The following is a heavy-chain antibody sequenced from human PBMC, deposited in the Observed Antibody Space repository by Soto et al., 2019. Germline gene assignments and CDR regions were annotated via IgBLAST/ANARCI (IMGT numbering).Heavy chain of an antibody. CDR3: ARAEGGYPFDF. J-gene: IGHJ4*02. CDR1: GVPIRNYY. V-gene: IGHV4-59*01. D-gene: IGHD5-12*01. CDR2: IYSSGST. Sequence: HVQMQESGPGLVRPSETLSLTCTVSGVPIRNYYWSWIRQPPGKGLEWIGYIYSSGSTNHNPSLKSRVTISADTSKNQFSLRLSSVTAADTAVYYCARAEGGYPFDFWGQGTLVTVSS.